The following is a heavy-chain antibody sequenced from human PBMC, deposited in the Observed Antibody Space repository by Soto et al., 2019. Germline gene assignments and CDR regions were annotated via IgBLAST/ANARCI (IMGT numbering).Heavy chain of an antibody. CDR2: TSWDEGSK. Sequence: QVQLVESGGGVVQPGRSLSLSCAASGLTFDTYGMHWVRQAPGKGLEWLAVTSWDEGSKYYADSVKGRFTISRDNSKNTVCLQMDSHRPENTARYFNEREGPGGDYWGDPLGQGTLVTISS. D-gene: IGHD3-3*01. CDR3: EREGPGGDYWGDP. J-gene: IGHJ5*02. CDR1: GLTFDTYG. V-gene: IGHV3-30*19.